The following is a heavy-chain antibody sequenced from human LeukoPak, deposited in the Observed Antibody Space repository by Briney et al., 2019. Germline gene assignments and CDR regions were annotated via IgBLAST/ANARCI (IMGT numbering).Heavy chain of an antibody. J-gene: IGHJ4*02. V-gene: IGHV3-7*01. CDR3: VREFLGAARWYYFDY. CDR1: GFTVSSNY. D-gene: IGHD6-6*01. Sequence: GGSLRLSCAASGFTVSSNYMSWVRQAPGKGLEWVASIKRDGSEKYYVDSVKGRFTISRDNAKNSLYLQMNSLRAEDTAVYHCVREFLGAARWYYFDYWGQGTLVTVSS. CDR2: IKRDGSEK.